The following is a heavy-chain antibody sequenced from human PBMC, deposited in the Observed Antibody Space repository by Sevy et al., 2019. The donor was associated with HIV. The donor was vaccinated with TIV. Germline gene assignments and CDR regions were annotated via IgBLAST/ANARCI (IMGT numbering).Heavy chain of an antibody. CDR2: ISYDGSNK. Sequence: GGSLRLSCAASGFTFSSYAMHWVRQAPGKGLEWVAVISYDGSNKYYADSVKGRFTISRDNSKNTLYLQMNSLRAEDTTLYYCARDLPSSYCSGGSCYSLDYWGQGTLVTVSS. V-gene: IGHV3-30-3*01. D-gene: IGHD2-15*01. CDR3: ARDLPSSYCSGGSCYSLDY. J-gene: IGHJ4*02. CDR1: GFTFSSYA.